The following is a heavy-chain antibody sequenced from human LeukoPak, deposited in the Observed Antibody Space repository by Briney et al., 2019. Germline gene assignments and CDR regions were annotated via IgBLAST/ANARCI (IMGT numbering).Heavy chain of an antibody. CDR3: ARHYGP. V-gene: IGHV4-59*08. CDR1: GGSISSYY. D-gene: IGHD3-10*01. Sequence: SETLSLTCTVSGGSISSYYWSWIRQPPGKGLEWIGSIYYSGSTYYNPSLKSRVTISVDTSKNQFSLKLNSVTATDTAVYYCARHYGPWGQGTLVTVSS. J-gene: IGHJ4*02. CDR2: IYYSGST.